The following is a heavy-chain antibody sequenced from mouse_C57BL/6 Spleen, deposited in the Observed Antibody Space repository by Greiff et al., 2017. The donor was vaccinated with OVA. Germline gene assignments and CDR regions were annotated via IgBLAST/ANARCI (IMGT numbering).Heavy chain of an antibody. CDR2: INPGSGGT. D-gene: IGHD1-1*01. CDR1: GYAFTNYL. J-gene: IGHJ1*03. Sequence: VQLQQSGAELVRPGTSVKVSCKASGYAFTNYLIEWVKQRPGQGLEWIGVINPGSGGTNYNEKFKGKATLTADKSSSTAYMQLSSLTSEDSAVYFCARGVVAPYWYFDVWGTGTTVTVSS. CDR3: ARGVVAPYWYFDV. V-gene: IGHV1-54*01.